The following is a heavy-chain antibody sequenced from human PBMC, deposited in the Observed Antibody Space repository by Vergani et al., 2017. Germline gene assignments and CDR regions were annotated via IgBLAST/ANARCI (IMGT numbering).Heavy chain of an antibody. V-gene: IGHV3-72*01. Sequence: EVQLLESGGGLVQPGGSLRLSCAASGFIFSDHYMDWVRQAPGKGLEWVSIISDNGGTTQYAASVKGRFTISRDDSKSYLYLQMNSLQTEDTALYYCVRVKGSNWNDHLYDIWGQGTLVTVSS. CDR1: GFIFSDHY. D-gene: IGHD1-1*01. J-gene: IGHJ3*02. CDR2: SIISDNGGTT. CDR3: VRVKGSNWNDHLYDI.